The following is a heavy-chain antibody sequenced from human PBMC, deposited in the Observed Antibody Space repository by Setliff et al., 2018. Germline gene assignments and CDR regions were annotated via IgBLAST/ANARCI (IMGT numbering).Heavy chain of an antibody. V-gene: IGHV3-23*01. Sequence: GESLKISCATSGFTFGSYAMSWVRQAPGKGLEWVSAMSASGTSTYHADSVKGRFTISGDNSKNTLYLQMNSLRAEDTAVYFCAKSPVAYCSGAVCYPFDYWGQGTLVTVSS. CDR3: AKSPVAYCSGAVCYPFDY. CDR1: GFTFGSYA. CDR2: MSASGTST. D-gene: IGHD2-8*02. J-gene: IGHJ4*02.